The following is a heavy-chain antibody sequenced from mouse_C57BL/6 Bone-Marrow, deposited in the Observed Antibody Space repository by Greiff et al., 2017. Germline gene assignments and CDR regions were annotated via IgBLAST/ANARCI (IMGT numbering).Heavy chain of an antibody. D-gene: IGHD1-1*01. Sequence: VQLKESGPGMVKPSQSLSLTCTVTGYSITSGYDWHWIRHFPGNKLEWMGYISYSGSTNSNPSLKSRISITHDTSKNHFFLKLNSVTTEDTATYYCARNYGSPHWYFDVWGTGTTVTVSS. J-gene: IGHJ1*03. CDR3: ARNYGSPHWYFDV. V-gene: IGHV3-1*01. CDR1: GYSITSGYD. CDR2: ISYSGST.